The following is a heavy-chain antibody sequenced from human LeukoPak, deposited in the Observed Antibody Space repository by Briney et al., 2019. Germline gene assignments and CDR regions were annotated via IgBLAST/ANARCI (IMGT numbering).Heavy chain of an antibody. Sequence: SETLSLTCTVSGGSISSSSYYWGWIRQPPGKGLEWIGSIYYSGSTYYNPSLKSRVTISVDTSKNQFSLKLSPVTAADTAVYYCARHGPDYYGSGSYGNHFDYWGQGTLVTVSS. V-gene: IGHV4-39*01. CDR2: IYYSGST. CDR3: ARHGPDYYGSGSYGNHFDY. D-gene: IGHD3-10*01. CDR1: GGSISSSSYY. J-gene: IGHJ4*02.